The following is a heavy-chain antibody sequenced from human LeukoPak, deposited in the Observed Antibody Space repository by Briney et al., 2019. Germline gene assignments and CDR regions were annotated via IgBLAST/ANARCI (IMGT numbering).Heavy chain of an antibody. CDR1: GGSVSSCSYY. CDR2: IYDTGIS. Sequence: SETLSLTCTVSGGSVSSCSYYWSWLRQSPGKGLAWVGYIYDTGISDYNPSLSRLVTISVDMSKNQFSLKLSSVTAADPAVYYCAKWISVRIAATGTFDPWGRGTLVPVSS. J-gene: IGHJ5*02. V-gene: IGHV4-61*01. D-gene: IGHD6-13*01. CDR3: AKWISVRIAATGTFDP.